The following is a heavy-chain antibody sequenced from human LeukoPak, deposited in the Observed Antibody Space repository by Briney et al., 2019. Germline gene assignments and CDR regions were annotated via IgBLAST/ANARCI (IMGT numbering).Heavy chain of an antibody. V-gene: IGHV1-24*01. CDR2: FDPEDGET. CDR3: ATPHSGSYFAPFDY. Sequence: ASVKVSCKVSGYTLTELSMHWVRQAPGKGLEWMGGFDPEDGETTYAQKFQGRVTMTEDTSTDTAYMELSSLRSEDTAVYYCATPHSGSYFAPFDYWGQGTLVTVSS. D-gene: IGHD1-26*01. J-gene: IGHJ4*02. CDR1: GYTLTELS.